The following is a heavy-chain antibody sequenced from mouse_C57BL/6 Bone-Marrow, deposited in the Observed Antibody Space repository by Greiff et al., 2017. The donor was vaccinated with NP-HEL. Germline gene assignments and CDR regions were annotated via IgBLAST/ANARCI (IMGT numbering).Heavy chain of an antibody. J-gene: IGHJ1*03. D-gene: IGHD1-1*01. CDR1: GYTFTSYG. Sequence: VQLQQSGAELARPGASVKLSCKASGYTFTSYGISWVKQRTGQGLEWIGAIYPRSGNTYYNEKFKGKATLTADKSSSTAYMELRSLPSEDSAVYFCARRGYGSSWRYFDVWGTGTTVTVSS. CDR3: ARRGYGSSWRYFDV. CDR2: IYPRSGNT. V-gene: IGHV1-81*01.